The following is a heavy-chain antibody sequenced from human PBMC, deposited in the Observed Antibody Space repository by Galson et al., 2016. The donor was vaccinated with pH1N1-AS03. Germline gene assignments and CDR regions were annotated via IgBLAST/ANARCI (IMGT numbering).Heavy chain of an antibody. V-gene: IGHV3-74*03. Sequence: SLRLSCAVSGFTFTDYWMHWVRQVPGKGPVWVSRVKSDGTSTTYTDSVKGRFTISRDNAKNTLSLQMNSLRVEDTAVYYCAREYNGFEPNYYYGMDVWGQGPTVTVSS. J-gene: IGHJ6*02. CDR2: VKSDGTST. CDR3: AREYNGFEPNYYYGMDV. D-gene: IGHD5-12*01. CDR1: GFTFTDYW.